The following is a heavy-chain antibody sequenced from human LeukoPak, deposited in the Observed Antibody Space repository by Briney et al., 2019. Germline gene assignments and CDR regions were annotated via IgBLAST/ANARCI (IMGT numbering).Heavy chain of an antibody. CDR1: GYTFTSYY. D-gene: IGHD6-19*01. CDR3: ATIAVAGTWDFDY. J-gene: IGHJ4*02. CDR2: INPSGGST. Sequence: ASEKVSCKASGYTFTSYYMHWVRQAPGQGLEWMGIINPSGGSTSYAQKFQGRVTMTRDTSTSTVYMELSSLRSEDTAVYYCATIAVAGTWDFDYWGQGTLVTVSS. V-gene: IGHV1-46*01.